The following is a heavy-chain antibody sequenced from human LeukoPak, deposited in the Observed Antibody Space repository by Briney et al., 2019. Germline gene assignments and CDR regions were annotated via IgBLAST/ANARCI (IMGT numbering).Heavy chain of an antibody. CDR2: IYYSGST. Sequence: SETLSLTCTVSGGSVSSGSYYWSWIRQHPGKGLEWIGYIYYSGSTYYNPSLKSRVTISVDTSKNQFSLKLSSVTAADTAVYYCARSHPIVFNAFDIWGQGTMVTVPS. D-gene: IGHD3-16*02. CDR1: GGSVSSGSYY. J-gene: IGHJ3*02. CDR3: ARSHPIVFNAFDI. V-gene: IGHV4-31*03.